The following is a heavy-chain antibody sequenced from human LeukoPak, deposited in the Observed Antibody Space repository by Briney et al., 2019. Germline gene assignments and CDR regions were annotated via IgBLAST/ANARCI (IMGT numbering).Heavy chain of an antibody. CDR1: GESFSGYY. CDR2: INHSGST. J-gene: IGHJ6*04. CDR3: ARGMLCSGGSCYRYYYYGMDV. D-gene: IGHD2-15*01. V-gene: IGHV4-34*01. Sequence: SETLSLTCAVYGESFSGYYWSWIPQPPGKGLEWIGEINHSGSTNYNPSLKSRVTISVDTSNNQFSLKLSSVTAADTAVYYCARGMLCSGGSCYRYYYYGMDVWGKGTTVTVSS.